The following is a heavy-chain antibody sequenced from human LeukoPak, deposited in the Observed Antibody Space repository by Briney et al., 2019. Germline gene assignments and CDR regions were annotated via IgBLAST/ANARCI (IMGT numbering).Heavy chain of an antibody. D-gene: IGHD2-15*01. CDR3: ARDSRVVAATANPPADV. Sequence: SETLSLTCTVSGGSISSGDYYWSWIRQPPGKGLEWIGYIYYSGSTYYNPSLKSRVTISVDTSKNQFSLKLSSVTAADTAVYYCARDSRVVAATANPPADVWGKGTTVTVSS. J-gene: IGHJ6*04. CDR1: GGSISSGDYY. V-gene: IGHV4-30-4*01. CDR2: IYYSGST.